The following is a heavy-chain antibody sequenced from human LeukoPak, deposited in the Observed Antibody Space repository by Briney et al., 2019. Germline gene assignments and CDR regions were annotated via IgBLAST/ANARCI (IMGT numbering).Heavy chain of an antibody. D-gene: IGHD5-12*01. CDR1: GYTFTSYY. V-gene: IGHV1-46*01. CDR3: ARADGYDWAVGY. CDR2: INPSGGST. Sequence: ASVTVSCKASGYTFTSYYMHWVRQAPGQGIEWMGIINPSGGSTSYAQKFQGRVTMTRDTSTSTVYMELSSLRSEDTAVYYCARADGYDWAVGYWGQGTLVTVSS. J-gene: IGHJ4*02.